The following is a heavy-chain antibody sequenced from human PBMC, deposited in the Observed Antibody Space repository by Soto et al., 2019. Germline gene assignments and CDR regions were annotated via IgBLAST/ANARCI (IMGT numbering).Heavy chain of an antibody. Sequence: EVQLVESGGGLVQPGRSLRLSCAASGFTFDDYAMHWVRQAPGKGLEWVSGISWNSGSIGYADSVKGRFTISRANAKNSLYLQMNSLRAEDTALYYCAKSKGNYYYGMDVWGQGTTVTVSS. CDR2: ISWNSGSI. V-gene: IGHV3-9*01. J-gene: IGHJ6*02. CDR1: GFTFDDYA. CDR3: AKSKGNYYYGMDV.